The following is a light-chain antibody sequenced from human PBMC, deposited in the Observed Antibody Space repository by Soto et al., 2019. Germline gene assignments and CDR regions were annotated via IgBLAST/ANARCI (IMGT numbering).Light chain of an antibody. CDR3: QTYDSSLEGV. J-gene: IGLJ2*01. V-gene: IGLV1-40*01. Sequence: QSVLTQPPSVSGAPGQRVTISCTGSSSNIGAGYDVHWSQQLPGTAPKLLIYGSTNRPSGVPDRFSASKSGTSASLAITGLQAYDEADYYCQTYDSSLEGVFGGGTKLTVL. CDR2: GST. CDR1: SSNIGAGYD.